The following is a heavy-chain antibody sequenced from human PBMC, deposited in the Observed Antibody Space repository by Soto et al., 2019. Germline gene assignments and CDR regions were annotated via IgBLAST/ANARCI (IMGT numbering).Heavy chain of an antibody. V-gene: IGHV3-30-3*01. Sequence: PGGSLRLSCAASGFTFSSYAMHWVRQAPGKGLEWVAVISYDGSNKYYADSVKGRFTISRDNSKNTLYLQMNSLRAEDTAVYYCATPPAHHRGSNYEFGYFDYWGQGTLVTVSS. CDR1: GFTFSSYA. D-gene: IGHD4-4*01. J-gene: IGHJ4*02. CDR2: ISYDGSNK. CDR3: ATPPAHHRGSNYEFGYFDY.